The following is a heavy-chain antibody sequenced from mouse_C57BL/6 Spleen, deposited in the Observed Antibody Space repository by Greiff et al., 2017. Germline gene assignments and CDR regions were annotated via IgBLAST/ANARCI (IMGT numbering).Heavy chain of an antibody. D-gene: IGHD3-2*02. V-gene: IGHV1-59*01. CDR3: ASPQTAQATLFAY. CDR2: IDPSDSYT. J-gene: IGHJ3*01. Sequence: VQLQQPGAELVRPGTSVKLSCKASGYTFTSYWMHWVKQRPGQGLEWIGVIDPSDSYTNYNQKFKGKATLTVDTSSSTAYMQLSSLTSEDSAVYYCASPQTAQATLFAYWGQGTLVTVSA. CDR1: GYTFTSYW.